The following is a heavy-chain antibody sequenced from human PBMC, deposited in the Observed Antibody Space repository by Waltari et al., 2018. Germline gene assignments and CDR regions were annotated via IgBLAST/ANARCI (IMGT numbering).Heavy chain of an antibody. Sequence: EVQLLESGGGLVQPGGSLRLSCAASGFTFSSYAMSLVRQAPGKGLEWVSAISGSGGSTYYADSVKGRFTISRDNSKNTLYLQMNSLRAEDTAVYYCAKYVEMATPNPDNWFDPWGQGTLVTVSS. CDR2: ISGSGGST. CDR3: AKYVEMATPNPDNWFDP. V-gene: IGHV3-23*01. J-gene: IGHJ5*02. CDR1: GFTFSSYA. D-gene: IGHD5-12*01.